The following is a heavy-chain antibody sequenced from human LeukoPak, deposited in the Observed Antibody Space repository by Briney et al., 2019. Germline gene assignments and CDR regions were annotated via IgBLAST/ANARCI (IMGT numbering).Heavy chain of an antibody. V-gene: IGHV4-59*01. CDR3: ARQSIAVRGADY. CDR2: IYYSGST. Sequence: KPSGTLSLTCPVSGGSISSYYWSWIRQPPGKGLEWIGYIYYSGSTNYNPSLKSRVTISVDTSKNQFSLKLSSVTAADTAVYYCARQSIAVRGADYWGQGTLVTVSS. D-gene: IGHD6-19*01. CDR1: GGSISSYY. J-gene: IGHJ4*02.